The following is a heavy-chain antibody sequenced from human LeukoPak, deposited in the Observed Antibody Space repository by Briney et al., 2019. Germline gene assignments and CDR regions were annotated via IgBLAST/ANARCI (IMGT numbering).Heavy chain of an antibody. CDR3: ARSKAMPYYYFDY. CDR1: GVSISSYY. CDR2: IYYSGST. D-gene: IGHD2-2*01. V-gene: IGHV4-59*08. J-gene: IGHJ4*02. Sequence: KSSETLSLTCTVSGVSISSYYWSWIRQPPGKGLEWIGYIYYSGSTNYNPSLKSRVTISVNTSKNQFSLKLSSVTAADTAVYYCARSKAMPYYYFDYWGQGTLVTVSS.